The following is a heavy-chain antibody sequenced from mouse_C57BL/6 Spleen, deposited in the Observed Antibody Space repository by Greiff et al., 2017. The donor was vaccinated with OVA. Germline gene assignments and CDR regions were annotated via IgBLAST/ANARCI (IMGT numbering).Heavy chain of an antibody. J-gene: IGHJ4*01. CDR1: GYSFTGYY. V-gene: IGHV1-42*01. D-gene: IGHD4-1*01. CDR3: ARNPPKTGPYYAMDY. CDR2: INPSTGGT. Sequence: EVQLQQSGPELVKPGASVKISCKASGYSFTGYYMNWVKQSPEKSLEWIGEINPSTGGTTYNQKFKAKATLTVDKSSSTAYMQLKSLTSEDSAVYYCARNPPKTGPYYAMDYWGQGTSVTVSS.